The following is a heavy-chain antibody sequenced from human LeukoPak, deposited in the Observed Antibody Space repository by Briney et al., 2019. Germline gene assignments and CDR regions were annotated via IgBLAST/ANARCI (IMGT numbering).Heavy chain of an antibody. Sequence: SVKVSCKASGGTFSSYAISWVRQAPGQGLEWMGRIIPIFGTANYAQKFQGRVTITTDESTSTAYMELSSLRSEDTAVYYCARDEGLYDSSGYRDYWGQGTLSPSPQ. D-gene: IGHD3-22*01. CDR3: ARDEGLYDSSGYRDY. CDR1: GGTFSSYA. J-gene: IGHJ4*02. CDR2: IIPIFGTA. V-gene: IGHV1-69*05.